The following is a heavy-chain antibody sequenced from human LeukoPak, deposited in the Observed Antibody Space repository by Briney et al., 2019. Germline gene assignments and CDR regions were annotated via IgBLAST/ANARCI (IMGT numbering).Heavy chain of an antibody. V-gene: IGHV3-66*01. D-gene: IGHD3-10*01. CDR1: GFTVSSNY. Sequence: GGSLRLSCAASGFTVSSNYMSWVRQAPGKGLEWVANIYRDGSRYYADSVKGRFTLSRDIPENTLYLQMDSLRADDTAVYYCARDRLWYGDMYYFDYWGQGTLVTVSS. CDR2: IYRDGSR. J-gene: IGHJ4*02. CDR3: ARDRLWYGDMYYFDY.